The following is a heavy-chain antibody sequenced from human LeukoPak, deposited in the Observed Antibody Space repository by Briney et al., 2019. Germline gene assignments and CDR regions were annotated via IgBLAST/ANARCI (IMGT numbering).Heavy chain of an antibody. Sequence: GGSLRLSCEGSGSNFSLFSMNWVRQAAGKGLEWVSSISRGSTYIFYADSLQGRFIISRDNAKNTVYLQMTGLRVEDTALYYCARDREKATISHFESWGQGTLVTVSS. CDR1: GSNFSLFS. V-gene: IGHV3-21*01. CDR3: ARDREKATISHFES. CDR2: ISRGSTYI. J-gene: IGHJ4*02. D-gene: IGHD5-24*01.